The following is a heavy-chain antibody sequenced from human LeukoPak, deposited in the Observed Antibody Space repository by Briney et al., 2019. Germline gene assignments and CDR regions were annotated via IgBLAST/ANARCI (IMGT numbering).Heavy chain of an antibody. CDR2: IYYSGST. V-gene: IGHV4-39*07. J-gene: IGHJ4*02. Sequence: PSETLSLTCTVSGGSISSSSYYWGWIRQPPGKGLEWIGSIYYSGSTYYNPSLKSRVTISVDTSKNQFSLKLGSVTAADTAVYYCARTPKSSSGWYAYWGQGTLVTVSS. D-gene: IGHD6-19*01. CDR1: GGSISSSSYY. CDR3: ARTPKSSSGWYAY.